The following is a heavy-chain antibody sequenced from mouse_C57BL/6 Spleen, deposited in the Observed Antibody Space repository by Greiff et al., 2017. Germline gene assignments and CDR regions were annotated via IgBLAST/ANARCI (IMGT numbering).Heavy chain of an antibody. CDR1: GYTFTDYY. CDR2: INPNNGGT. Sequence: VQLQQSGPELVKPGASVTISCKASGYTFTDYYMNWVKQSHGKSLEWIGDINPNNGGTSYNQKFKGKATLTVDKSSSTAYMELRSLTSEDSAVYCCARRYYGSSYLWYFDVWGTGTTVTVSS. D-gene: IGHD1-1*01. V-gene: IGHV1-26*01. J-gene: IGHJ1*03. CDR3: ARRYYGSSYLWYFDV.